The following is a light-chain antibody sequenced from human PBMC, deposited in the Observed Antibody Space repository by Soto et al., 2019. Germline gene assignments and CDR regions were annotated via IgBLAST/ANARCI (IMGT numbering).Light chain of an antibody. CDR3: QKSSNWPPIN. J-gene: IGKJ5*01. V-gene: IGKV3-11*01. CDR1: QSVTNGH. CDR2: DAS. Sequence: ETVLTQSPGTLSCAPVEISTLSCSSIQSVTNGHLAWYQQRPAQAPRLLIYDASHRATGIPARFSGSGSGTDFTLTIRSLKPEDAAVSYCQKSSNWPPINFGKGPRLAIK.